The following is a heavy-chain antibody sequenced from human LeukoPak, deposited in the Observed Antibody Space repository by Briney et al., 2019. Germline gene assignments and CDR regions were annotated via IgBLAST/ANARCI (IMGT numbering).Heavy chain of an antibody. J-gene: IGHJ4*02. Sequence: GGSLRLSCAASGFTFSSYSMNWVRQAPGKGLEWVSSISSSSSYIYYADSVKGRFTISRDNAKNSPYLQMNSLRAEDTAVYYCARDWYYYDSSGYYYWGQGTLVTVSS. CDR1: GFTFSSYS. CDR3: ARDWYYYDSSGYYY. CDR2: ISSSSSYI. D-gene: IGHD3-22*01. V-gene: IGHV3-21*01.